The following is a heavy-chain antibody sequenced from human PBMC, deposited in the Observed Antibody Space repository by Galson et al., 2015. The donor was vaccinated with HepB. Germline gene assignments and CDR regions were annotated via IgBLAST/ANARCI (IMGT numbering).Heavy chain of an antibody. J-gene: IGHJ4*02. CDR3: AREDPTVAVAVLDY. V-gene: IGHV3-33*01. CDR2: IWYDGSNQ. CDR1: GFTFSRHG. Sequence: SLRLSCAASGFTFSRHGMHWVRQAPGKGLEWVALIWYDGSNQYYGDSVNGRFTISRDNAKNTLYLQMNSLRVEDTAVYYCAREDPTVAVAVLDYWGQGTLVAVSS. D-gene: IGHD2-2*01.